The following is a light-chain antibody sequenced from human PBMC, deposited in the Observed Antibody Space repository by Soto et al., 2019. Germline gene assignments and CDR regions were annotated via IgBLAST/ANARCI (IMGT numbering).Light chain of an antibody. CDR3: QQYNNWPPLT. J-gene: IGKJ4*01. V-gene: IGKV3D-15*01. CDR1: QIVGGDT. CDR2: GAS. Sequence: EIVLTQSPGTLSLSPGERATLSCRASQIVGGDTLAWFQQRPGQAPRLVIYGASTRATGIPARFSGSGYGTEFTLTISSLKSEDFAVYYCQQYNNWPPLTFGGGTKGDIK.